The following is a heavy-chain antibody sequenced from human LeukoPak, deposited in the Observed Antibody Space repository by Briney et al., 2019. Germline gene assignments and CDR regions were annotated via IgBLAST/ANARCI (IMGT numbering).Heavy chain of an antibody. Sequence: SVKVSCKASGGTFSSYAISWVRQAPGQGLEWMGGIIPICGTANYAQKFQGRVTTTTYESTSTAYMELSSWRAEDTAVYYCARDRSSGSVGLDPWGQGTLVTVSS. CDR1: GGTFSSYA. D-gene: IGHD6-19*01. CDR3: ARDRSSGSVGLDP. V-gene: IGHV1-69*05. J-gene: IGHJ5*02. CDR2: IIPICGTA.